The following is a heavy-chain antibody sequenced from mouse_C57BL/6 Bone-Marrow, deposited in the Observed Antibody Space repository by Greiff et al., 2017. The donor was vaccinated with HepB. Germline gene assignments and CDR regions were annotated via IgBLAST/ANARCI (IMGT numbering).Heavy chain of an antibody. J-gene: IGHJ2*01. V-gene: IGHV5-17*01. CDR1: GFTFSDYG. CDR3: ARRSFNYFDY. CDR2: ISSGSSTI. Sequence: EVQLVESGGGLVKPGGSLKLSCAASGFTFSDYGMQWVRQAPEKGLEWVAYISSGSSTIYYADKVKGRFTISRDNAKNTLFLQMTSLRSEDTAMYYCARRSFNYFDYWGQGTTLTVSS.